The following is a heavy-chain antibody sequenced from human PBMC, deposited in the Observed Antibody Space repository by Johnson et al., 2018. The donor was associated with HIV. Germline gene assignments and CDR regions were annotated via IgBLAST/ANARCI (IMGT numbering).Heavy chain of an antibody. CDR3: ARVGYCSGGSCFSGAFDI. CDR1: GFTFDDYA. J-gene: IGHJ3*02. D-gene: IGHD2-15*01. CDR2: IGTAGDT. Sequence: VQLVESGGGLVQPGGSLRLSCAASGFTFDDYAMHWVRQATGKGLEWVSGIGTAGDTYYPGSVKGRFTISRENAKNSLYLQMNSLRVGDTAVYYCARVGYCSGGSCFSGAFDIWGQGTMVTVSS. V-gene: IGHV3-13*01.